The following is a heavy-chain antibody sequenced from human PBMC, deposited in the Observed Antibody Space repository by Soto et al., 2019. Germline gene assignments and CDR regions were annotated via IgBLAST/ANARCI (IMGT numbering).Heavy chain of an antibody. V-gene: IGHV1-18*01. J-gene: IGHJ4*02. CDR3: ARDSPGAARLTYFDY. CDR1: GYTFTSYG. Sequence: QVQLVQSGAEVKKPGASVKVSCKASGYTFTSYGISWVRQAPGQGLEWMGWISAYNGNTNYAQKLQGRVTMTTDTATSTAYMELRSLRSHDTAVYYCARDSPGAARLTYFDYWGQGTLVTVSS. D-gene: IGHD6-6*01. CDR2: ISAYNGNT.